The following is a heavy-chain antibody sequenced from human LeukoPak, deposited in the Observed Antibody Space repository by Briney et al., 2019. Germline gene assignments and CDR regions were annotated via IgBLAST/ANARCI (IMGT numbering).Heavy chain of an antibody. D-gene: IGHD1-1*01. CDR2: INDRGST. V-gene: IGHV4-34*01. CDR3: ARRPQLARRAIDI. Sequence: PSETLSLTCAVYSESFSGYYWTWIRQPPGKELEWIGEINDRGSTNYNPSLKSRVTISVDTSNNQFSSRLSSVTAADMAVYYCARRPQLARRAIDIWGQGTMVTVSS. CDR1: SESFSGYY. J-gene: IGHJ3*02.